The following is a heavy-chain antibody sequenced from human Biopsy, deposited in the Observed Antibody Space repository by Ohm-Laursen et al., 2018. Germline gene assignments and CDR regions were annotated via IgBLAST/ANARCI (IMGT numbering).Heavy chain of an antibody. CDR2: IWYDGSNE. Sequence: SLRLSCAASGFTFSVYAMHWVRQAPGKGLEWVSIIWYDGSNEYYADSVKGRFTISRDNSKNTVFLQMSSLRAEDTGVYYCARDPIVGSEADGMDVWGQGTTVTVSS. J-gene: IGHJ6*02. CDR3: ARDPIVGSEADGMDV. V-gene: IGHV3-33*01. D-gene: IGHD1-26*01. CDR1: GFTFSVYA.